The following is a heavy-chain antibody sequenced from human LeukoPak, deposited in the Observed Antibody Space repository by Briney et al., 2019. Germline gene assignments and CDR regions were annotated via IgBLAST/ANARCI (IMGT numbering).Heavy chain of an antibody. V-gene: IGHV4-61*02. CDR2: IYTSGST. CDR1: GGSISSGSYY. D-gene: IGHD3-3*01. Sequence: SETLSLTCTVSGGSISSGSYYWSWIRQPAGKGLEWIGRIYTSGSTNYNPSPKSRVTISVDTSKNQFSLKLSSVTAADTAVYYCARASPPRDFWSGYRTNYFDYWGQGTLVTVSS. CDR3: ARASPPRDFWSGYRTNYFDY. J-gene: IGHJ4*02.